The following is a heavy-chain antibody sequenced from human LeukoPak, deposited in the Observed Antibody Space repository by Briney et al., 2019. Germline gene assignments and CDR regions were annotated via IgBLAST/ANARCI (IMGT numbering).Heavy chain of an antibody. CDR2: IKHDGSEK. CDR3: AREGTYYEYVWGSSP. Sequence: PGGSVRLSCTASGFTFSSYWMIWVRQAPGKGLEGVANIKHDGSEKYYVDSVKGRFTISRDNAKNSLYLQMNSLRAEDTAVYYCAREGTYYEYVWGSSPGGQGTLVTVSS. J-gene: IGHJ4*02. V-gene: IGHV3-7*01. CDR1: GFTFSSYW. D-gene: IGHD3-16*01.